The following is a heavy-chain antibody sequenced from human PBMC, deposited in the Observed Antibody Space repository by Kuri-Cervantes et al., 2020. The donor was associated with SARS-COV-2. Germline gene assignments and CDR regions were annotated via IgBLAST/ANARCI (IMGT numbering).Heavy chain of an antibody. D-gene: IGHD2-2*01. CDR1: GGCFIGYY. CDR2: INHRGST. Sequence: SQTLSLTCAVHGGCFIGYYWSWIRQPPGKGLEWIGEINHRGSTNYNPSLKSRVTISVDTSKNQFSLKLSSVTAVDTAVYYCARGKTKRTSLTTCYYYGMDVWSQGTTVTVSS. V-gene: IGHV4-34*01. J-gene: IGHJ6*02. CDR3: ARGKTKRTSLTTCYYYGMDV.